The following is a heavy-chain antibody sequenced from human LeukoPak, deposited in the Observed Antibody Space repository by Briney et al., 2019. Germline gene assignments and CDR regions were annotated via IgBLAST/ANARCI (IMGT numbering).Heavy chain of an antibody. J-gene: IGHJ4*02. D-gene: IGHD2-15*01. CDR1: GFTFSSYA. V-gene: IGHV3-23*01. Sequence: GRSLRLPCAASGFTFSSYAMSWVRQAPGKGLEWVSAISGSGGSTYYADSVKGRFTISRDNSKNTLYLQMNSLRAEDTAVYYCATCRSGGKPYYFDYWGQGTLVTVSS. CDR2: ISGSGGST. CDR3: ATCRSGGKPYYFDY.